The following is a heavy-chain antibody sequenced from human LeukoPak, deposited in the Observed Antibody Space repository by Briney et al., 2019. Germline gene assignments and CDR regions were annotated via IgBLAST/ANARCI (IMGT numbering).Heavy chain of an antibody. D-gene: IGHD1-7*01. CDR1: GFTFSSYS. Sequence: PGGSLRLSCAASGFTFSSYSMNWVRQAPGKGLEWVSSISSSSSYIYYADSVKGRFTISRDNAKNSLYLQMNSLRAEDTAVYYCAKVAHNWNYFVHFDYWGQGTLVTVSS. J-gene: IGHJ4*02. V-gene: IGHV3-21*04. CDR2: ISSSSSYI. CDR3: AKVAHNWNYFVHFDY.